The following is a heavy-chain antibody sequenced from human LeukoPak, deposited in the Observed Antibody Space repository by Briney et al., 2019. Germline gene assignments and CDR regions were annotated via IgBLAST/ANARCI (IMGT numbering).Heavy chain of an antibody. J-gene: IGHJ5*02. V-gene: IGHV1-18*01. Sequence: ASVKVSCKASGYTFTSYGISWVRQAPGQGLEWTGWISAYNGNTNYAQKLQGRVTMTTDTSTSTAYMELRSLRSDDTAVYYCARGYCSGGSCYGGHWFDPWGQGTLVTVSS. D-gene: IGHD2-15*01. CDR1: GYTFTSYG. CDR3: ARGYCSGGSCYGGHWFDP. CDR2: ISAYNGNT.